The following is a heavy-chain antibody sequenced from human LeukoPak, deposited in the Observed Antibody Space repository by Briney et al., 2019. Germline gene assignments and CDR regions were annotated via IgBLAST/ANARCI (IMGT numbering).Heavy chain of an antibody. V-gene: IGHV3-7*01. Sequence: PGGSLRLSCVASGFTFRSYWMSWVRQAPGKGLEWVANIKQGGSEKYYVDSVKGRFTISRDNTKNSLFLQMNSLRAEDTAVYYCARGWGDCTTVSCYTGGDVFDMWGQGTMVTVSS. CDR3: ARGWGDCTTVSCYTGGDVFDM. CDR2: IKQGGSEK. D-gene: IGHD2-2*02. CDR1: GFTFRSYW. J-gene: IGHJ3*02.